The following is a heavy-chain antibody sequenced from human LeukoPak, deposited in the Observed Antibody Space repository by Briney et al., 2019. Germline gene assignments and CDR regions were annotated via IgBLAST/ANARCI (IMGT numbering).Heavy chain of an antibody. CDR3: ARGTGNYYYGMDV. J-gene: IGHJ6*02. CDR1: GFTFSSYG. Sequence: PGGSLRLSCAASGFTFSSYGMHRVRQAPGKGLEWVAVIWYDGNNKYYADSVKGRFTISRDNSKNTLYLQMNSLRAEDTAVYYCARGTGNYYYGMDVWGQGTTVTVSS. D-gene: IGHD1-1*01. V-gene: IGHV3-33*01. CDR2: IWYDGNNK.